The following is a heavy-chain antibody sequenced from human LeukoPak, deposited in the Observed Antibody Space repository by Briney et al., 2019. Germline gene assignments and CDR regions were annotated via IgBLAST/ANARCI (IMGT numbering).Heavy chain of an antibody. Sequence: PGGSLRLSCAASGFTFSSYWMSWVRQAPGKGLEWVSYISSSGSTIYYADSVKGRFTISRDNAKNSLYLQMNSLRAEDTAVYYCARRGITGTTFNWFDPWGQGTLVTVSS. V-gene: IGHV3-48*04. CDR2: ISSSGSTI. CDR3: ARRGITGTTFNWFDP. J-gene: IGHJ5*02. D-gene: IGHD1-7*01. CDR1: GFTFSSYW.